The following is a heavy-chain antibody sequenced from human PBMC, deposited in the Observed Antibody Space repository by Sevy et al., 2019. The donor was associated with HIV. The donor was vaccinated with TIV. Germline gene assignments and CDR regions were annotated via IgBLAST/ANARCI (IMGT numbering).Heavy chain of an antibody. Sequence: SETLSLTCTVSGGSISSGNYYWSWIRQPAGKGLECIGRIHTSGSTNYNPSLKSRVTISVDTSKNQFSLKLSSVTAADTAVYYCARERESYDSNGYARQGGLSYYHYYMDVWGKGTTVTVSS. D-gene: IGHD3-22*01. J-gene: IGHJ6*03. CDR3: ARERESYDSNGYARQGGLSYYHYYMDV. V-gene: IGHV4-61*02. CDR2: IHTSGST. CDR1: GGSISSGNYY.